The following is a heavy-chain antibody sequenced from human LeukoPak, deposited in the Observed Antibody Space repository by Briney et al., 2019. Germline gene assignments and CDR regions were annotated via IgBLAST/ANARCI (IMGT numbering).Heavy chain of an antibody. CDR3: ARVRAASRRTVDP. D-gene: IGHD2-2*01. V-gene: IGHV4-59*01. Sequence: PSETLPLTCTVSGGSISSYYWSWIRQPPGKGLEWIGYIYYSGSTNYNPSLKSRVTISVDTSKNQFSLKLSSVTAADTAVYYCARVRAASRRTVDPWGQGTLVTVSS. CDR2: IYYSGST. CDR1: GGSISSYY. J-gene: IGHJ5*02.